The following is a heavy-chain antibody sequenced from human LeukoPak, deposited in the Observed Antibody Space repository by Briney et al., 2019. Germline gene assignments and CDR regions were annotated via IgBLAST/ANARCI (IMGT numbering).Heavy chain of an antibody. CDR2: ISSSSSYI. V-gene: IGHV3-21*01. CDR3: ARQGSGSWYSGY. Sequence: GGSLRLSCAASGFTFSSYSMNWVRQAPGSGLEWVSSISSSSSYIYYADSVKGRFTISRDNAKNSLYLQMNSLRADDTAVYYCARQGSGSWYSGYWGQGTLLTVSS. D-gene: IGHD6-13*01. J-gene: IGHJ4*02. CDR1: GFTFSSYS.